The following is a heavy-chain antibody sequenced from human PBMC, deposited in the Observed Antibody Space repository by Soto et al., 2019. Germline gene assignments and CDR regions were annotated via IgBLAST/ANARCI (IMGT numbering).Heavy chain of an antibody. D-gene: IGHD2-15*01. CDR3: ATSIV. V-gene: IGHV3-74*01. J-gene: IGHJ1*01. Sequence: EVQLVESGGGLVQPGGSLRLSCVASGFTFSNYFMHWVRQAPGKGLVCVSGIHTDGSSTNYADSVKGRFTISRDNAKNTLYLQMNSLRVDDTAVYYCATSIVRGQGTLVTVSS. CDR1: GFTFSNYF. CDR2: IHTDGSST.